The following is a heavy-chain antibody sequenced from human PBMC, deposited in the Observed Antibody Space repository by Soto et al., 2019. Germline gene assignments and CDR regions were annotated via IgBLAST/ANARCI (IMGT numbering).Heavy chain of an antibody. CDR3: ARAAKSYSRHYYDY. CDR2: IRHDGSNK. D-gene: IGHD2-21*01. Sequence: GGSLRLSCAASGFTFSSYWMSWVRQAPGKGLEWVANIRHDGSNKYYVDSVKGRFTISRDNSKNTLYLQMNSLRAEDTAVYYCARAAKSYSRHYYDYWAQGALVTVS. J-gene: IGHJ4*01. CDR1: GFTFSSYW. V-gene: IGHV3-7*01.